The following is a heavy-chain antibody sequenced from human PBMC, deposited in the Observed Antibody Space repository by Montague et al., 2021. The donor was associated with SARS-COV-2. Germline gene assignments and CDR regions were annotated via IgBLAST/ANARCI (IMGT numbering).Heavy chain of an antibody. CDR1: GGSTSSYY. CDR3: ARAPVAHITIFGVVTSFDY. D-gene: IGHD3-3*01. V-gene: IGHV4-59*01. CDR2: IYYSGST. Sequence: SETLSLTCTVSGGSTSSYYWSWIRQPPGKGLEWIGYIYYSGSTNYNPSLKSRVTISVDTSKNQFSLKLSSVTAADTAVYYCARAPVAHITIFGVVTSFDYWGQGTWSPSPQ. J-gene: IGHJ4*02.